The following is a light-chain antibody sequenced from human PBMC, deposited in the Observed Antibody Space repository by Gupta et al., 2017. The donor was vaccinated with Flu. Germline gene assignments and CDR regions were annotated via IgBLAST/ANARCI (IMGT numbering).Light chain of an antibody. V-gene: IGLV2-23*01. CDR2: QDS. CDR3: CSYAGSNTWV. CDR1: ISDIGSYNL. J-gene: IGLJ3*02. Sequence: QSALPPPASVSGSPGQSITISCTGTISDIGSYNLVSWYQQHPCKAPKLMIYQDSKRPSGVSSRFSGSKSGNTASLTISGLPAEDESHYYCCSYAGSNTWVFGGGTKLTVL.